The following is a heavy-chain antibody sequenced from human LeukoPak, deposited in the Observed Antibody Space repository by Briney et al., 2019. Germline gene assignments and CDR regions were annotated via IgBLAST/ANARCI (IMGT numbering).Heavy chain of an antibody. D-gene: IGHD5-18*01. J-gene: IGHJ4*02. Sequence: GGSLRLSCVASGITFDDNNMHWVRQAPGKGLEWVSLISGDAGSTYYGDSVKGRFTISRDNSKNSLYLQMNSLRTEDTALYYCAKDTVVDTVMAMDYWGQGTLVTVSS. CDR2: ISGDAGST. CDR3: AKDTVVDTVMAMDY. CDR1: GITFDDNN. V-gene: IGHV3-43*02.